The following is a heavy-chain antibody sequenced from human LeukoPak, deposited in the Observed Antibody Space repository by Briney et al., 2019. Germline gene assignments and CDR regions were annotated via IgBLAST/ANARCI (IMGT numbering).Heavy chain of an antibody. D-gene: IGHD1-26*01. CDR1: GYTFTSYD. Sequence: ASVKVSCKASGYTFTSYDIHWVRQAPGQGLEWMGIVNPRGGATSYAQECQGRGSMTRDTSTATVYMELSSLRSEDTAVYYCARDVGATYHFDYWGQGTVVTVSS. CDR2: VNPRGGAT. CDR3: ARDVGATYHFDY. J-gene: IGHJ4*02. V-gene: IGHV1-46*01.